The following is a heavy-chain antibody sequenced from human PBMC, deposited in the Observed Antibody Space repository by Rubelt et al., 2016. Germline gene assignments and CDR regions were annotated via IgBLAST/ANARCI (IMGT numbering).Heavy chain of an antibody. CDR2: ISCSGGST. CDR1: GFTFSSYA. CDR3: FSRGYSDDACNI. D-gene: IGHD3-22*01. J-gene: IGHJ3*02. V-gene: IGHV3-23*01. Sequence: GGSLRLSCAASGFTFSSYAMSWVRQAPGKGLEWVSAISCSGGSTYYADSVKGRFTISRDDSKNTLYLQMNSLRAEDTAVYYCFSRGYSDDACNIWGQGTMVTVAS.